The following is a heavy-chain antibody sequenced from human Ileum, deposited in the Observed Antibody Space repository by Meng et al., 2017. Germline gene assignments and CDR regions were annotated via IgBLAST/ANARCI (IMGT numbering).Heavy chain of an antibody. Sequence: QWQLKASGPGLVKPSGTLSLTCAVVGVSISSSNGWSWVRQPPGKGLEWIGEIYHSGSTNYNPSLKSRVTISVDKSKNQFSLKLSSVTAADTAVYYCARYILRWGYYFDYWGQGTLVTVSS. CDR1: GVSISSSNG. CDR3: ARYILRWGYYFDY. V-gene: IGHV4-4*02. J-gene: IGHJ4*02. D-gene: IGHD4-23*01. CDR2: IYHSGST.